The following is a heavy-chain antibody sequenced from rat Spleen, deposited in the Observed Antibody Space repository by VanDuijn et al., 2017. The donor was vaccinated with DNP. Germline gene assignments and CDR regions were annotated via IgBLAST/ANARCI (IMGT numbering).Heavy chain of an antibody. Sequence: EVQLVESGGGLVQPGRSMKVSCAASGFTFSNYGMAWVRQAPKKGLEWVAYINYDGSSIYYRDSVKGRFTISRDNAKSTLYLQMDSLRSEDTATYYCSIDYYSASFDYWGQGVMVIVSS. CDR3: SIDYYSASFDY. D-gene: IGHD1-1*01. V-gene: IGHV5-29*01. CDR2: INYDGSSI. J-gene: IGHJ2*01. CDR1: GFTFSNYG.